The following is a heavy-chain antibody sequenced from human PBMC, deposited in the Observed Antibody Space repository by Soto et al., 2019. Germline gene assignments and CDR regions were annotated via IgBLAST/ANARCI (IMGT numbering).Heavy chain of an antibody. CDR3: AKDQTQRLDNDAFDI. V-gene: IGHV3-30*18. D-gene: IGHD6-19*01. Sequence: PGGSLRLSCAASGFTFSSYGMHWVRQAPGKGQEWVAVISYDGSNKYYADSVKGRFTISRDITKNTQYLQMHSLRAEDTAVYYCAKDQTQRLDNDAFDIWGQGTMVTVSS. J-gene: IGHJ3*02. CDR2: ISYDGSNK. CDR1: GFTFSSYG.